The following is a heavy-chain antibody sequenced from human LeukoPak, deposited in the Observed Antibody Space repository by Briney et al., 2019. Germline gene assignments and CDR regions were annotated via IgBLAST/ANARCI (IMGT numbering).Heavy chain of an antibody. D-gene: IGHD3-10*01. CDR2: IYYSGTT. CDR3: ARSPGGAFDI. CDR1: GGSITNFY. V-gene: IGHV4-59*01. Sequence: SETLSVTCTVSGGSITNFYGGWIRQSPGKGLELIGYIYYSGTTNYSPSLKSRVSISVDTSKKQFSLKLSSVTAADTAVYYCARSPGGAFDIWGQGTMVTVSS. J-gene: IGHJ3*02.